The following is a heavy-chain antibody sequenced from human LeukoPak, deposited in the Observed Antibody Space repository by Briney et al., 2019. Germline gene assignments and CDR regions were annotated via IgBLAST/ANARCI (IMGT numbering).Heavy chain of an antibody. CDR1: GFTFSSYS. Sequence: GGSLTLSCAASGFTFSSYSMNWVRQAPGKGLEWVSSISTSSTYIYYADSVKGRFTLSRDDAKNSLDLQMNGLRAEDTAVYYCVRDWIVAARGSPIGNAFDIWGQGTMVTVSS. CDR3: VRDWIVAARGSPIGNAFDI. V-gene: IGHV3-21*01. J-gene: IGHJ3*02. D-gene: IGHD3-22*01. CDR2: ISTSSTYI.